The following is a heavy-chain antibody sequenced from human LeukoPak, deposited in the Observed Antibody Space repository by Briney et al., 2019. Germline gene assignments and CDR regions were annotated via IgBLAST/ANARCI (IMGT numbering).Heavy chain of an antibody. D-gene: IGHD6-19*01. J-gene: IGHJ4*02. CDR3: ASSRSGWSFDY. CDR1: EYSFTNYW. V-gene: IGHV5-51*01. Sequence: RGESLKISCKGSEYSFTNYWIAWVRQMPGKGLEWMGIIYPGDSDTRYSPSFQGQVTISADKSISTAYLQWSSLKASDTAMYYCASSRSGWSFDYWGQGTLVTVSS. CDR2: IYPGDSDT.